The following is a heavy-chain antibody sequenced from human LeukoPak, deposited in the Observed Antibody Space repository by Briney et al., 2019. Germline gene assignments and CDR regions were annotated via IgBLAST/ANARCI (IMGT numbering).Heavy chain of an antibody. CDR3: ARRDIEYSSPTDY. CDR2: ISSSSSYI. J-gene: IGHJ4*02. CDR1: GFTFSDQS. Sequence: GGSLRLSCAASGFTFSDQSMNWVRQAPGKGLEWVSSISSSSSYIYYADSVKGRFTISRDNAKNSLYLQMNSLRAEDTAVYYCARRDIEYSSPTDYWGQGTLVTVSS. V-gene: IGHV3-21*01. D-gene: IGHD6-6*01.